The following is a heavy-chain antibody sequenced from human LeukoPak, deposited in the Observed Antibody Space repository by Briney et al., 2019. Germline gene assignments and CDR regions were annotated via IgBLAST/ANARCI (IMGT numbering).Heavy chain of an antibody. D-gene: IGHD3-16*02. CDR1: GFTFSSYA. Sequence: GGSLRLSCAASGFTFSSYAMHWVRQAPDKGLEWVSAISGSGGSTYYADSVKGRFTISRDNSKNTLYLQMNSLRAEDTAVYYCPQIVPGSAPGGFDYWGQGTLVTVSS. J-gene: IGHJ4*02. V-gene: IGHV3-23*01. CDR2: ISGSGGST. CDR3: PQIVPGSAPGGFDY.